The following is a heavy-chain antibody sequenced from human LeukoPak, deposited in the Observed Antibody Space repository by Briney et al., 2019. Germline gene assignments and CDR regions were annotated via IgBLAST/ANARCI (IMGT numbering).Heavy chain of an antibody. J-gene: IGHJ5*02. Sequence: GSSVKVSCKASGYTFTSYDINWVRQATGQGLEWMGWMNPNSGNTGYAQKFQGRVTMTRNTSISTAYMELSSLRSEDTAVYYCARGVVVVAATQFDPWGQGTLVTVSS. CDR3: ARGVVVVAATQFDP. CDR1: GYTFTSYD. D-gene: IGHD2-15*01. CDR2: MNPNSGNT. V-gene: IGHV1-8*01.